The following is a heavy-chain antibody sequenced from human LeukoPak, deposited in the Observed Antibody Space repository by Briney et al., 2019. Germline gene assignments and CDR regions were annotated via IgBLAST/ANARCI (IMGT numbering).Heavy chain of an antibody. J-gene: IGHJ4*02. V-gene: IGHV1-69*05. D-gene: IGHD2-8*01. CDR1: GNTLRSYA. CDR3: ARGGVGSPGRNDFDH. Sequence: SVKVSCKSFGNTLRSYAINWVRQAPGQGLEWMGGFIPVFGTTKYSQTFQGRVTITTDESATTAYMELSGLRSDDTAVYYCARGGVGSPGRNDFDHRGQGTQVTVSS. CDR2: FIPVFGTT.